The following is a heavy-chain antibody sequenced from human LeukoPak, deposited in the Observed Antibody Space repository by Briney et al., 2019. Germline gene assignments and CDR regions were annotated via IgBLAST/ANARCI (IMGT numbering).Heavy chain of an antibody. CDR2: INPSGGST. CDR3: AREMVGGGYCSSTSCYMSDY. Sequence: ASVKVSCKASGYTFTGYYMHWVRQAPGQGLEWMGIINPSGGSTSYAQKFQGRVTMTRDTSTSTAYMELRSLRSDDTAVYYCAREMVGGGYCSSTSCYMSDYWGQGTLVTVSS. V-gene: IGHV1-46*01. J-gene: IGHJ4*02. CDR1: GYTFTGYY. D-gene: IGHD2-2*02.